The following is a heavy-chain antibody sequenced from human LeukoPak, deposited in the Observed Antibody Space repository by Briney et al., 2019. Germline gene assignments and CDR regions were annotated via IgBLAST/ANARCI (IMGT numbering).Heavy chain of an antibody. CDR3: ATREYSSSSYFDY. CDR1: GYTFTGYY. Sequence: ASVKVSCKASGYTFTGYYMHWVRQAPGQGLEWMGWINPNSGGTNYAQKFRGRVTMTRDTSISTAYMELSRLRSDDTAVYYCATREYSSSSYFDYWGQGTLVTVSS. CDR2: INPNSGGT. D-gene: IGHD6-6*01. J-gene: IGHJ4*02. V-gene: IGHV1-2*02.